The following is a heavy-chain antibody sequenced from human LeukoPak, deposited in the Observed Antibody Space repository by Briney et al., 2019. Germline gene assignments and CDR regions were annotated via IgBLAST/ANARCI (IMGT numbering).Heavy chain of an antibody. CDR3: ARDGVRAAGQLWLPPSFDY. CDR2: FSSSSTI. V-gene: IGHV3-48*01. CDR1: GFTFSSYS. D-gene: IGHD5-18*01. Sequence: GGSLRLSCVASGFTFSSYSMNWVRQAPGKGLGWVSYFSSSSTIYYADSVKGRFTISRDNAKNSLYLQMNSLRAEDTAVYYCARDGVRAAGQLWLPPSFDYWGQGTLVTVSS. J-gene: IGHJ4*02.